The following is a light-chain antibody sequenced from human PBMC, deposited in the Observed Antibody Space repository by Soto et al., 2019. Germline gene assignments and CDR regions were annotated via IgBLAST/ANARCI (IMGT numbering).Light chain of an antibody. CDR2: GAS. Sequence: EIVLTQSPGTLSLSPGERATLSCRASQSVSYSYLAWYQQKPGQAPRLPIYGASNRATGIPARFSGSGSGTDFTLTISSLEPEDFAVYYCQQRSNWPPTWTFGQGTKVDIK. CDR3: QQRSNWPPTWT. V-gene: IGKV3-11*01. J-gene: IGKJ1*01. CDR1: QSVSYSY.